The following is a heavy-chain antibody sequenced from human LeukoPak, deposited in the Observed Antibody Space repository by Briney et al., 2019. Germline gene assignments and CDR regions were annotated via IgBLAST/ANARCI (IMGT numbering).Heavy chain of an antibody. Sequence: SVKVSCKASGGTFSSYAISWVRQAPGQGLEWMGGIIPIFGTASYAQKFQGRVTITTDESTSTAYMELSSLRSEDTAVYYCARAELTYDSSGYHLDYWGQGTLVTVSS. CDR2: IIPIFGTA. V-gene: IGHV1-69*05. D-gene: IGHD3-22*01. J-gene: IGHJ4*02. CDR1: GGTFSSYA. CDR3: ARAELTYDSSGYHLDY.